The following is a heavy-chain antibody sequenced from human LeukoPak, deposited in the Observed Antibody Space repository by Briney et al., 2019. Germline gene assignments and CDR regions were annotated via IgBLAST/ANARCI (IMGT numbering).Heavy chain of an antibody. CDR3: ARVTLFRGAQIDS. J-gene: IGHJ4*02. CDR1: GGSISSYY. CDR2: IYYSGTT. Sequence: PSETLSLTCTVSGGSISSYYWSWIRQPPGKGLEWIGYIYYSGTTNYNPSLKSRVTISVDRSKNQFSLKLSSVTAADTAVYFCARVTLFRGAQIDSWGQGTLVTVSS. D-gene: IGHD3-10*01. V-gene: IGHV4-59*08.